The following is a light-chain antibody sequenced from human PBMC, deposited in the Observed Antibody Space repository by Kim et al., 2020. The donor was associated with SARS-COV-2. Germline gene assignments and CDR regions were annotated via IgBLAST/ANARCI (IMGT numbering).Light chain of an antibody. CDR1: SSNIGGNTY. J-gene: IGLJ2*01. Sequence: QSALTQPASVSGSPGQSITISCTGSSSNIGGNTYVSWYQQHPGKAPKLMIYDVNNRPSGVSNRFSGSKSGNTASLNIAGLQDDDDAKYYCTSYTSSNTRVLVGGGTKVTVL. V-gene: IGLV2-14*03. CDR2: DVN. CDR3: TSYTSSNTRVL.